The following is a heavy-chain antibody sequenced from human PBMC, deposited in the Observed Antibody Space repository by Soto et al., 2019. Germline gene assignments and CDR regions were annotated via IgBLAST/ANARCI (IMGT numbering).Heavy chain of an antibody. Sequence: GGSLRLSCAASGFTFSNYAMSWVRQAPGKGLEWVSAISGGVGSTYYADSVKGRFTISRDNSKNTLYLQMNSLRAEDTAVYHCEKGSKYYYDSSGYYYWGQGTLVTVSS. J-gene: IGHJ4*02. D-gene: IGHD3-22*01. CDR1: GFTFSNYA. CDR3: EKGSKYYYDSSGYYY. CDR2: ISGGVGST. V-gene: IGHV3-23*01.